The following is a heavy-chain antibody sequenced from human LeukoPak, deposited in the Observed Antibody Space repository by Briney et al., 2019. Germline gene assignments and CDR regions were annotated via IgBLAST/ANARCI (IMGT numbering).Heavy chain of an antibody. D-gene: IGHD1-26*01. CDR3: ARENSGSYYQFDC. CDR2: IRYDGSYK. CDR1: GFTFSTYG. V-gene: IGHV3-30*02. Sequence: GGSLRLSCAASGFTFSTYGMQWVRQAPGKGLEWVAFIRYDGSYKYYADSVKGRFSISRDNSKNTLYLQMNSLRAEDTAVYYCARENSGSYYQFDCWGQGTLVTVSS. J-gene: IGHJ4*02.